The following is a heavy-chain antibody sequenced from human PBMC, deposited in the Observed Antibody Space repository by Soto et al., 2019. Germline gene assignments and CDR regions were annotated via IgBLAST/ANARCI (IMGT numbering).Heavy chain of an antibody. Sequence: KTSETLSLTCSVSGASTSNYHYSWIRQSPGKGLEWIGYAYHRGTTYYTPSPKRRVNMSVDTSTYEFYLNLKCVTAADTAVYYCALGGYFYGLPFDFWGQGTLVTVSS. J-gene: IGHJ4*02. CDR3: ALGGYFYGLPFDF. CDR2: AYHRGTT. D-gene: IGHD3-10*01. CDR1: GASTSNYH. V-gene: IGHV4-59*01.